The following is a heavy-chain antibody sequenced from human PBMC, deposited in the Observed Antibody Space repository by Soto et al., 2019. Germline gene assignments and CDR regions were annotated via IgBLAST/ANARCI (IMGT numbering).Heavy chain of an antibody. CDR1: GYTFTSYG. CDR3: GRDSTPPRE. CDR2: ISAYNGNT. Sequence: QVQLVQSGAEVKKPGASVKVSCKASGYTFTSYGISWVRQAPGQGLEWMGWISAYNGNTNYAQKLQGRVTMSTDTATSTAYLERRSLRADATAVFYSGRDSTPPREWGQGTLVSVSS. J-gene: IGHJ4*02. V-gene: IGHV1-18*01.